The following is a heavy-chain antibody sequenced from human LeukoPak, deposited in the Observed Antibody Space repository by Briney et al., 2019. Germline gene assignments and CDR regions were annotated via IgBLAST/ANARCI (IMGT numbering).Heavy chain of an antibody. Sequence: ASVKVSCKASGYTLTSYGISWVRQAPGQGLEWMGWISAYNGNTNYAQKLQGRVTMTTDTSTSTAYMELRSLRSDDTAVYYCARVIAARSTYYYDSSGYYEDYWGQGTLVTVSS. V-gene: IGHV1-18*01. CDR3: ARVIAARSTYYYDSSGYYEDY. D-gene: IGHD3-22*01. J-gene: IGHJ4*02. CDR2: ISAYNGNT. CDR1: GYTLTSYG.